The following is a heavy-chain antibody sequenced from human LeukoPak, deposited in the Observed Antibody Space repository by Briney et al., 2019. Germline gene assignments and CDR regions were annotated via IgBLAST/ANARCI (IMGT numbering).Heavy chain of an antibody. V-gene: IGHV4-39*01. D-gene: IGHD6-19*01. CDR3: ARRQEWLVGSHFDS. J-gene: IGHJ4*02. Sequence: KPSETLSLTCTVSGGSISGSSYYWGWIRQPPGKGLEWIGNINYSGSAYYNPSLKSRVTISVDTSRNQFSLKLSSVTAADTAVYYCARRQEWLVGSHFDSWGQGTLVTVSS. CDR1: GGSISGSSYY. CDR2: INYSGSA.